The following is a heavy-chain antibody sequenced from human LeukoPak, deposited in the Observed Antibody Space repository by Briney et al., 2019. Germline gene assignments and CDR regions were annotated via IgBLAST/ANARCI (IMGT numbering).Heavy chain of an antibody. Sequence: GGSLRLSCAASGFTFSSYAMSWVRQAPGKGLEWVSATSGSGGSTYYADSVKGRFTISRDNSKNTMYVQMNSLRAEDTALYYCAKDYTGGSLDYWGQGTLVTVSS. V-gene: IGHV3-23*01. CDR1: GFTFSSYA. D-gene: IGHD2-15*01. CDR3: AKDYTGGSLDY. CDR2: TSGSGGST. J-gene: IGHJ4*02.